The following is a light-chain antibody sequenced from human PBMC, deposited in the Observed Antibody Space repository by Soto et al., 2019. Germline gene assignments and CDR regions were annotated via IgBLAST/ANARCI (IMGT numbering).Light chain of an antibody. CDR1: QAVNTR. J-gene: IGKJ5*01. Sequence: EIVLTPSPATLYSSPGARVTKSSRASQAVNTRLAWYQHKPGQAPRLLIYLASNRAAGVPARFSGSGSGTDFTLTISSLEPENFAVYYCQQRSNWPPVTFGQGTRLEIK. V-gene: IGKV3-11*01. CDR2: LAS. CDR3: QQRSNWPPVT.